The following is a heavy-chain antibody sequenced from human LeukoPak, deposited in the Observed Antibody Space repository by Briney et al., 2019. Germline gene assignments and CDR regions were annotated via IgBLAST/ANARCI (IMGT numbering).Heavy chain of an antibody. CDR2: INHSGST. CDR3: ARVPHCSGGSCYPTYYYYYMDV. CDR1: GGSFSGYY. Sequence: SETLSLTCAVYGGSFSGYYWSWIRQPPGKGLEWIGEINHSGSTNYNPSLKSRVTISVDTSKNQFSLKLSSVTAADTAVYYCARVPHCSGGSCYPTYYYYYMDVWGKGSTVTVSS. J-gene: IGHJ6*03. V-gene: IGHV4-34*01. D-gene: IGHD2-15*01.